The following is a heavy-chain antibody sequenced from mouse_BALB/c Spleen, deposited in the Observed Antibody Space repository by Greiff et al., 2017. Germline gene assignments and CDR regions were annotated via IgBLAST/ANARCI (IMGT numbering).Heavy chain of an antibody. CDR2: ISSGSSTI. V-gene: IGHV5-17*02. CDR1: GFTFSSFG. D-gene: IGHD4-1*01. J-gene: IGHJ3*01. Sequence: EVQRVESGGGLVQPGGSRKLSCAASGFTFSSFGMHWVRQAPEKGLEWVAYISSGSSTIYYADTVKGRFTISRDNPKNTLFLQMTSLRSEDTAMYYCARLLTGTVAYWGQGTLVTVSA. CDR3: ARLLTGTVAY.